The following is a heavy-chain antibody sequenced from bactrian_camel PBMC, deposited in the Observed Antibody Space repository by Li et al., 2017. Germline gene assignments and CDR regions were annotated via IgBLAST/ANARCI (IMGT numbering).Heavy chain of an antibody. CDR1: GVTNSFNR. CDR2: ITTAGGST. CDR3: AAGFCPLSTSLQVRS. J-gene: IGHJ4*01. D-gene: IGHD1*01. Sequence: QVQLVESGGGSVQAGGSLRLSCAASGVTNSFNRMAWFRQAPGKEREGVASITTAGGSTYYSDSVKGRFTISQDNTENLVYLQMRSLKSEDDAVYYCAAGFCPLSTSLQVRSWDQGTQVTVS. V-gene: IGHV3S54*01.